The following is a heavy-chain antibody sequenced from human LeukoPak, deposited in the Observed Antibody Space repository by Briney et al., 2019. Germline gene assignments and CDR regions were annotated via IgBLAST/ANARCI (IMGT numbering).Heavy chain of an antibody. J-gene: IGHJ4*02. CDR1: GFTFSSYS. Sequence: GSLRLSCAASGFTFSSYSMNWVRQAPGKGLEWVSCISSSSSYIYYADSVKGRFTISRDNAKNSLYLQMNSLRAEDTAVYYCARAHNWKYGSFDFWGQGTLVTVSS. D-gene: IGHD1-7*01. CDR3: ARAHNWKYGSFDF. CDR2: ISSSSSYI. V-gene: IGHV3-21*01.